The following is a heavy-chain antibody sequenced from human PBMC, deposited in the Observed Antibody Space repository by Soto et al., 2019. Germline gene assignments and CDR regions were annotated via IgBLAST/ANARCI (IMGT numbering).Heavy chain of an antibody. D-gene: IGHD3-9*01. CDR2: TWYDGSVE. J-gene: IGHJ4*02. CDR1: GFTFSSHG. V-gene: IGHV3-33*01. CDR3: ARVGTTLTGWGVQANYFDY. Sequence: QVQLVESGGGVVQPGRSLRLSCAASGFTFSSHGFHWVRQAPGKGLEWVAVTWYDGSVEYYADSVKGRFTISRDNSTNTVYLQMNSLRAEDTAIYYCARVGTTLTGWGVQANYFDYWGQGTLVTVSS.